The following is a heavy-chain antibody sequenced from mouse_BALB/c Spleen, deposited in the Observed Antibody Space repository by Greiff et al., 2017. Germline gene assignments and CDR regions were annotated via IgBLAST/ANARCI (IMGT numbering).Heavy chain of an antibody. CDR1: GFSLTSYG. Sequence: VQLKESGPGLVAPSQSLSITCTVSGFSLTSYGVHWVRQPPGKGLEWLGVIWAGGSTNYNSALMSRLSISKDNSKSQVFLKMNSLQTDDTAMYYCARTGIYGGHLYYAMDYWGQGTSVTVSS. D-gene: IGHD1-1*01. CDR3: ARTGIYGGHLYYAMDY. CDR2: IWAGGST. J-gene: IGHJ4*01. V-gene: IGHV2-9*02.